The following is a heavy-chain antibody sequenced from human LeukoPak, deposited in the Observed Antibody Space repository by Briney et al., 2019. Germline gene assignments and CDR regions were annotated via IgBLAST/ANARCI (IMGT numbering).Heavy chain of an antibody. CDR2: INHSGST. Sequence: SETLSLTCAVYGGSFSGYYWSWIRQPPGKGLEWIGEINHSGSTNYNPSLKSRVTISVDTSKNQFSLKLSSVTAADTAVYYCASGLLFSGGTTFDYWGQGTLVTVSS. D-gene: IGHD2-15*01. J-gene: IGHJ4*02. CDR1: GGSFSGYY. V-gene: IGHV4-34*01. CDR3: ASGLLFSGGTTFDY.